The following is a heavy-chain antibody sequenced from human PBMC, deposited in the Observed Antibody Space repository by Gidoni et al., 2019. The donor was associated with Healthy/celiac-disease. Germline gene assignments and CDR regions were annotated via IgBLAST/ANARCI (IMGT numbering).Heavy chain of an antibody. D-gene: IGHD6-6*01. V-gene: IGHV3-9*01. CDR3: AKDMSIAAPYYYDGMDV. CDR2: ISWNSSSI. Sequence: EVQLVESGGGLVQPGRSLRLSCAASGFNFVDYAMHWVLQAPGKGLEWVSGISWNSSSIGYADSVKGRFTISRDNAKNSLYLQMNRLRAEDTALYYCAKDMSIAAPYYYDGMDVWGQGTTVTVSS. J-gene: IGHJ6*02. CDR1: GFNFVDYA.